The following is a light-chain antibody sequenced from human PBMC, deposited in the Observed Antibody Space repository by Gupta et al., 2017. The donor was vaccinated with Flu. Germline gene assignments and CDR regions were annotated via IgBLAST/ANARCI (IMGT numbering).Light chain of an antibody. CDR3: QQTHTVPLT. CDR1: QSIGTS. J-gene: IGKJ2*01. V-gene: IGKV1-39*01. CDR2: DAF. Sequence: DIQLTQSPFSLSAAVGDKVTITCRASQSIGTSLNWYQQRPGRAPDLLIYDAFSWQSGVPSRFGGSRSGTLFTLTVTGLQREDFATYFCQQTHTVPLTFGQGTKLDI.